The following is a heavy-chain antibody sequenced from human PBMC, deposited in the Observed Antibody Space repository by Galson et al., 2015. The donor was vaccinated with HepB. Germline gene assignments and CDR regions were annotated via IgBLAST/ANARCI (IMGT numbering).Heavy chain of an antibody. Sequence: SETLSLTCAVSGDSINNAGYSSFNSGAYSWSWIRQPPGKGLEWIGYIYYSGSTNYNPSLKSRVTISVDTSKNQFSLKLSSVTAADTAVYYCARTGHDPEFDCWGQGTLVTVSS. J-gene: IGHJ4*02. CDR1: GDSINNAGYSSFNSGAYS. CDR3: ARTGHDPEFDC. CDR2: IYYSGST. V-gene: IGHV4-61*08. D-gene: IGHD7-27*01.